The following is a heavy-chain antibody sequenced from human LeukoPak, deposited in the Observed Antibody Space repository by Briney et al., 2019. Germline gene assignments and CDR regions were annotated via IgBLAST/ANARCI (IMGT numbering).Heavy chain of an antibody. CDR2: IRGDGSEK. J-gene: IGHJ4*02. V-gene: IGHV3-7*01. CDR1: GFTFNTYW. CDR3: ARDGGYYRDY. Sequence: GGSLRLSCAASGFTFNTYWMSWVRQAPGKGLEWVANIRGDGSEKYYGDSVEGRFTISRDNAKNSLYLQMNSLRAEDTAMYYCARDGGYYRDYWRQATLVTVPS. D-gene: IGHD3-3*01.